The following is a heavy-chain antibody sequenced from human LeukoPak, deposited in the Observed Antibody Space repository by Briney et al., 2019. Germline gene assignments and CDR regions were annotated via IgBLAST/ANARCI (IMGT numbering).Heavy chain of an antibody. CDR3: AREGQGYGGKDY. CDR1: GFTFSSHW. CDR2: IKQGGSEK. Sequence: PGGSLRLSCVASGFTFSSHWMTWVRQAPGKGLEWVANIKQGGSEKHYVDSVKGRFTISRDDAKNSLYQQMSTLRAEDTAMYYCAREGQGYGGKDYWGQGTRVTVSS. J-gene: IGHJ4*02. V-gene: IGHV3-7*05. D-gene: IGHD4-23*01.